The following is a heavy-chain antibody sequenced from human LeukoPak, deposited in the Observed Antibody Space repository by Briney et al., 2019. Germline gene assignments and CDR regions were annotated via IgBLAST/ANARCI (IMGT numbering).Heavy chain of an antibody. CDR1: GGSFSGYY. CDR3: ARQGMFLYYYGSGSHWFDP. Sequence: SETLSLTCAVYGGSFSGYYWSWIRQPPGKGLEWIGEINHSGSTNYNPSLKSRVTISVDTSKNQFSLKLSSVTAADTAVYYCARQGMFLYYYGSGSHWFDPWGQGTLVTVSS. V-gene: IGHV4-34*01. D-gene: IGHD3-10*01. J-gene: IGHJ5*02. CDR2: INHSGST.